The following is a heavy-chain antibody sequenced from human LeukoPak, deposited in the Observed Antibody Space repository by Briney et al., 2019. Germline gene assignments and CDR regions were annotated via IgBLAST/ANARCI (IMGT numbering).Heavy chain of an antibody. CDR2: ISSSSSYT. CDR3: ARAPSPMVPYYFDY. CDR1: GFTFSDYY. Sequence: GGSLRLSCAASGFTFSDYYMSWIRQAPGKGLEWVSYISSSSSYTNYADSVKGRFAISRDNAKNSLYLQMNSLRAEDTAVYYCARAPSPMVPYYFDYWGQGTLVTVSS. J-gene: IGHJ4*02. D-gene: IGHD3-10*01. V-gene: IGHV3-11*06.